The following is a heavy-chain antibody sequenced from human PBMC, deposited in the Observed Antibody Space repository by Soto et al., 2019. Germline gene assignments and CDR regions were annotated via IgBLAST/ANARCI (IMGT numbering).Heavy chain of an antibody. CDR3: ARTGYSSGWYTAGKMDV. D-gene: IGHD6-19*01. Sequence: SQTLSLTCAISGDSVSSNSAAWNWIRQSPSRGLEWLGRTYYRSKWYNDYAVSVKSRITINPDTSKNQFSLQLNSVTPEDTAVYYCARTGYSSGWYTAGKMDVWGQGTTVTVSS. J-gene: IGHJ6*02. CDR1: GDSVSSNSAA. V-gene: IGHV6-1*01. CDR2: TYYRSKWYN.